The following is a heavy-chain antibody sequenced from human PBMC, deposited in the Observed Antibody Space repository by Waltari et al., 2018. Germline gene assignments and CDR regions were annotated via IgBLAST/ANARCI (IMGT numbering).Heavy chain of an antibody. V-gene: IGHV3-23*01. Sequence: LESGGGLVQPGGSLKLSCAASGLTFGKCAMNWARPAPGKGLEWVSSISGSTAAIHYADSLKGRYTVSRDNSNNTLYLQMNRLTADDTAIYCCAKAPYQLPYLESWGRGTLVTVSS. D-gene: IGHD2-2*01. CDR3: AKAPYQLPYLES. CDR1: GLTFGKCA. CDR2: ISGSTAAI. J-gene: IGHJ1*01.